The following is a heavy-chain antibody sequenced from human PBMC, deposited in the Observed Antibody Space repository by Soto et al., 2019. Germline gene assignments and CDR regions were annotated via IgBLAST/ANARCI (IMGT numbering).Heavy chain of an antibody. D-gene: IGHD2-8*02. V-gene: IGHV3-30*03. CDR1: GFTFSSYG. Sequence: QVQLVESGGGVVQPGRSLRLSCAASGFTFSSYGMHWVCQAPGKGLEWVAVISKDGSVKYYADSVKGRFTISRDNSQNTLYLQMNSLGAEDTAVYYCTGEVASDYWGQGTLVTVSS. J-gene: IGHJ4*02. CDR2: ISKDGSVK. CDR3: TGEVASDY.